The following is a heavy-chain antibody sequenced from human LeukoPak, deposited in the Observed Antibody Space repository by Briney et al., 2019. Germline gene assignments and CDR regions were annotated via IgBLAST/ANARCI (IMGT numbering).Heavy chain of an antibody. Sequence: SETLSLTCSVSGYSISSGYYWGWIRQPPGKGLEWIGSIYHSGSTYYNPSLKSRVTISVDTSKNQFSLKLSSVTAADTAVYYCARATYYYDSSGFWTLEFDFDIWGQGTMVTVSS. CDR3: ARATYYYDSSGFWTLEFDFDI. CDR1: GYSISSGYY. CDR2: IYHSGST. V-gene: IGHV4-38-2*02. J-gene: IGHJ3*02. D-gene: IGHD3-22*01.